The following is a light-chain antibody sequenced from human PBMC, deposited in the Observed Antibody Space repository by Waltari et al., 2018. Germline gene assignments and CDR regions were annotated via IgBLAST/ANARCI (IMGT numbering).Light chain of an antibody. Sequence: QSVLTQPPSASGTPGQTVTISCSGRASNIGATYVYWFQQLPETAPKRLIHRNDQRPSGVPDRFSGSKSVTSASLAISGLRSEDEASYYCASWDDNLSGSLFGGGTKLTVL. CDR1: ASNIGATY. J-gene: IGLJ2*01. CDR2: RND. V-gene: IGLV1-47*01. CDR3: ASWDDNLSGSL.